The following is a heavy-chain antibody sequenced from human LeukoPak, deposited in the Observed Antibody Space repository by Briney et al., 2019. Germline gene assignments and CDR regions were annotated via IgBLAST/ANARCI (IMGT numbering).Heavy chain of an antibody. V-gene: IGHV3-64*01. CDR3: ARGGVYSSSSLGDY. CDR2: ISTNGGFT. J-gene: IGHJ4*02. CDR1: GFIFSNYA. Sequence: PGGSLRLSCAASGFIFSNYAMHWVRQAPGKGLESVSGISTNGGFTHYASSVKGRFTISRDNSKNTLFLQMGSLRAEDMAVCYCARGGVYSSSSLGDYWGQGTLVTVSS. D-gene: IGHD6-6*01.